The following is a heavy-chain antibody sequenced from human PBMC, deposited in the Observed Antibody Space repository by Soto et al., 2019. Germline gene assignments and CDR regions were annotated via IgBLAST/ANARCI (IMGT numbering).Heavy chain of an antibody. D-gene: IGHD2-15*01. V-gene: IGHV3-66*01. Sequence: EVQLVESGGGLVQPGGSLRLSCAVSGFTVSSNYMSWVRQAPGKGLEWFSVIYSGGSTYYADSVKGRFTISRDNSKNTLYLQMNSLRADDTAVYYCARGGGDCSGGSCYFWRYYFDCWGQGTLVTVSS. CDR1: GFTVSSNY. J-gene: IGHJ4*02. CDR2: IYSGGST. CDR3: ARGGGDCSGGSCYFWRYYFDC.